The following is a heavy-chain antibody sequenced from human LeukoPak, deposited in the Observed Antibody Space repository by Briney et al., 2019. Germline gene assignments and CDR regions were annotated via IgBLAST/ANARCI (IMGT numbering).Heavy chain of an antibody. V-gene: IGHV3-23*01. Sequence: GGSLRLSCAASGFTFSSYAMSWVRQAPGKGLEWVSSISASGGSTYYADSVKGRFTISRDNPKNTLYLQMNSLRAEDTAVYYCAKLFSGYEKAYFDYWGQGTLVTVSS. CDR1: GFTFSSYA. CDR2: ISASGGST. D-gene: IGHD5-12*01. CDR3: AKLFSGYEKAYFDY. J-gene: IGHJ4*02.